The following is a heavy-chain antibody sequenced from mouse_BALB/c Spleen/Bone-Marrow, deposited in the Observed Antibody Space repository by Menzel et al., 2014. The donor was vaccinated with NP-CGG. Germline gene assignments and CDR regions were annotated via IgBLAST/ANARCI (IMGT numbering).Heavy chain of an antibody. CDR2: INPSTGYT. J-gene: IGHJ2*01. Sequence: QVQLQQSGAELAKPGASVKMSCKASGYTFTDYWMHWVKQRPGQGLEWLGYINPSTGYTEYNQKFKDKATLTADKSSSTAYMQLNSLTSEDSAVYYCGRFYDGYYLPLDYWGQGTTLTVSS. CDR3: GRFYDGYYLPLDY. CDR1: GYTFTDYW. V-gene: IGHV1-7*01. D-gene: IGHD2-3*01.